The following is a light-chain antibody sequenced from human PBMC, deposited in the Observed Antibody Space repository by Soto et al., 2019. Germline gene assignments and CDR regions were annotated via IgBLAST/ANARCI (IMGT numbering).Light chain of an antibody. CDR3: QRHGAT. CDR2: GAS. Sequence: ETLLTPSPGTLSLSPRERATKSCRASQSVSSSDLAWYQQKPGQAPRLLIYGASSRATGIPDRFSGSGSGTDFTLTISGLEPEDSAAYYCQRHGATFGQGTKVDIK. CDR1: QSVSSSD. J-gene: IGKJ1*01. V-gene: IGKV3-20*01.